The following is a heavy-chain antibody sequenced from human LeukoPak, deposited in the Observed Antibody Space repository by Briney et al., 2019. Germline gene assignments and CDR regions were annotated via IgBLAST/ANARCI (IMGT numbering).Heavy chain of an antibody. CDR3: ASGSGSYRTPYYYMDV. J-gene: IGHJ6*03. D-gene: IGHD3-10*01. V-gene: IGHV3-23*01. Sequence: GGSLRLSCAASGFTFSSYAMSWVRQAPGKGLEWVSAISGSGGSTYYADSVKGRFTISRDNSKNTLYLQMNSLRAEDTAVYCCASGSGSYRTPYYYMDVWGTGATVTVSS. CDR1: GFTFSSYA. CDR2: ISGSGGST.